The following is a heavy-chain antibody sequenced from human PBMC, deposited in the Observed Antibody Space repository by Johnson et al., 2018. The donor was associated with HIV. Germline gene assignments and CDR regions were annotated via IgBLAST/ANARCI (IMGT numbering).Heavy chain of an antibody. D-gene: IGHD2-21*01. CDR1: GFTFSSYG. J-gene: IGHJ3*02. CDR3: AREDCRSPAAAFDI. CDR2: IRYDGSNK. Sequence: QVQLVESGGGVVQPGGSLRLSCAASGFTFSSYGMHWVRQAPGKGLEWVAFIRYDGSNKYYADSVKGRFTISRNNSKNTLYLQMNSLRAGDTAGYYCAREDCRSPAAAFDIWGQGTMVTVSS. V-gene: IGHV3-30*02.